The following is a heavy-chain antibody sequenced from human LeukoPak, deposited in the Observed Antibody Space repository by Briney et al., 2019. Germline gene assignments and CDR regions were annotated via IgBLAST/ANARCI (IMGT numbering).Heavy chain of an antibody. D-gene: IGHD2-15*01. CDR2: ISSSSSYI. J-gene: IGHJ4*02. V-gene: IGHV3-21*01. CDR3: ARHYGYCSGGSCYVVYFDY. Sequence: GGSLRLSCAASGFTFSSYSMNWVRKAPGKGLEWVSSISSSSSYIYYADSVKGRFTISRDNAKNSLYLQMNSLRAEDTAVYYCARHYGYCSGGSCYVVYFDYWGQGTLVTVSS. CDR1: GFTFSSYS.